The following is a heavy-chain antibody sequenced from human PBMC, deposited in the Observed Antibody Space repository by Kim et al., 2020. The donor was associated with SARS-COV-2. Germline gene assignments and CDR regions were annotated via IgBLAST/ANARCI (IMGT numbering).Heavy chain of an antibody. Sequence: GNTNSADPVKGRFTNSRDNSKNTLYLQMNSRRAEDTAVYYCARDYGSGSSWGQGTLVTVSS. J-gene: IGHJ4*02. D-gene: IGHD3-10*01. CDR2: GNT. V-gene: IGHV3-23*01. CDR3: ARDYGSGSS.